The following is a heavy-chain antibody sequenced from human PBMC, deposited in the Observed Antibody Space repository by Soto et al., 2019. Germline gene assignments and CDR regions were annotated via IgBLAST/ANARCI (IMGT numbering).Heavy chain of an antibody. D-gene: IGHD2-2*01. Sequence: QVQLQESGPGLLKPSETLSLTCNVSGGSISSYYWSWIRQPPGKGLEYIGHVYNSGSTIHSPSLKSRATISVDTSNNQFSLKLTSVTAADTAVYYCAGGSRLCWECFHHWGQGILITVSS. CDR2: VYNSGST. CDR1: GGSISSYY. V-gene: IGHV4-59*01. J-gene: IGHJ1*01. CDR3: AGGSRLCWECFHH.